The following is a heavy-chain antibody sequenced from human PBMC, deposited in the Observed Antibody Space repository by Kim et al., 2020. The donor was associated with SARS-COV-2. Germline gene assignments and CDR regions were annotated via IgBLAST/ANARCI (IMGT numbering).Heavy chain of an antibody. D-gene: IGHD2-2*01. Sequence: VKGRFTISRDNAKNSLYLQMNSLRAEDTAVYYCAREHQLLLYYYYYGMDVWGQGTTVTVSS. CDR3: AREHQLLLYYYYYGMDV. J-gene: IGHJ6*02. V-gene: IGHV3-11*06.